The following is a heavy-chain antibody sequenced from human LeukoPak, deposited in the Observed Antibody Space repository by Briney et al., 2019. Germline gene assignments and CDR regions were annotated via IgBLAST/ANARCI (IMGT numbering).Heavy chain of an antibody. CDR3: ASGAYYPFDF. J-gene: IGHJ4*02. D-gene: IGHD1-26*01. V-gene: IGHV1-18*01. Sequence: ASVKVSCKGSGYPFSSYGITWVRQAPGQGPEGVGWISAYNGNTQYGQNVQGRVTMTTETSTSTAYMELRNLRSDDTAVYFCASGAYYPFDFWGQGTLVTVSS. CDR2: ISAYNGNT. CDR1: GYPFSSYG.